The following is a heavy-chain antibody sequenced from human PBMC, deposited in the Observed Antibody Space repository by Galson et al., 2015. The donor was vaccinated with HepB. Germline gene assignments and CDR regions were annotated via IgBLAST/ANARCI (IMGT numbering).Heavy chain of an antibody. J-gene: IGHJ4*02. V-gene: IGHV4-59*08. CDR1: GGSISSYY. CDR3: ARRGSGWYRLGFDY. Sequence: ETLSLTCTVSGGSISSYYWSWIRQPPGKGLEWIGYIYYSGSTNYNPSLKSRVTISVDTSKNQFSLKLSSVTAADTAVYYCARRGSGWYRLGFDYWGQGTLVTVSS. CDR2: IYYSGST. D-gene: IGHD6-19*01.